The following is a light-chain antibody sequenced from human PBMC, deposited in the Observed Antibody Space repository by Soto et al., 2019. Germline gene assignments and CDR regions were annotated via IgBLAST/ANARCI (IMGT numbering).Light chain of an antibody. CDR3: SSYTGNTPFFA. CDR1: SSDVGGYNY. V-gene: IGLV2-14*01. CDR2: EVS. J-gene: IGLJ1*01. Sequence: SALTQPASVSGSDGQSITISCTGTSSDVGGYNYVSWYQQRPGKAPKLMIFEVSNRPSGVSNRFSGSKSDNTASLTISGLQGDDEADYYCSSYTGNTPFFAFGTGTKVTVL.